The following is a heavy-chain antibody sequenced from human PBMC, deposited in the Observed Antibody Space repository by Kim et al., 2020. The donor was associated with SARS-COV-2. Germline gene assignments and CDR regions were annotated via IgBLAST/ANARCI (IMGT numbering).Heavy chain of an antibody. CDR3: ARGRIRGGGWFDP. D-gene: IGHD3-10*01. CDR1: GGSFSGYY. J-gene: IGHJ5*02. CDR2: INHSGST. Sequence: SETLSLTCAVYGGSFSGYYWSWIRQPPGKGLEWIGEINHSGSTNYNPSLKSRVTISVDTSKNQFSLKLSSVTAADTAVYYCARGRIRGGGWFDPWGQGTL. V-gene: IGHV4-34*01.